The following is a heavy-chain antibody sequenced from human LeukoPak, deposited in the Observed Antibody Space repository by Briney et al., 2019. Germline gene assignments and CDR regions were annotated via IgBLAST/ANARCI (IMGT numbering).Heavy chain of an antibody. CDR1: GFTFDDFA. CDR2: ISSSSSYI. D-gene: IGHD5-18*01. V-gene: IGHV3-21*01. J-gene: IGHJ4*02. CDR3: ARRVNRIQLWLRAGYFDY. Sequence: GGSLRLSCAAYGFTFDDFAMHWVRQAPGKGLEWVSSISSSSSYIYYADSVKGRFTISRDNAKNSLYLQMNSLRAEDTAVYYCARRVNRIQLWLRAGYFDYRGQGTLVTVSS.